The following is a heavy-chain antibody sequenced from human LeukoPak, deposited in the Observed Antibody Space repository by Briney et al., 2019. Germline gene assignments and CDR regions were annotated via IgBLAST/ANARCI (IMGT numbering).Heavy chain of an antibody. Sequence: GGPLRLSCVVSGFMLHYYWMRWVRQAPPKGLEGVATIRQDGCDKYFLHSVRGRFTISRDNAENSLYLQMNSLRAEDTVVYYCARDKGFGGSSFDYWGQGTLVTVSS. CDR3: ARDKGFGGSSFDY. D-gene: IGHD3-10*01. V-gene: IGHV3-7*01. CDR2: IRQDGCDK. J-gene: IGHJ4*02. CDR1: GFMLHYYW.